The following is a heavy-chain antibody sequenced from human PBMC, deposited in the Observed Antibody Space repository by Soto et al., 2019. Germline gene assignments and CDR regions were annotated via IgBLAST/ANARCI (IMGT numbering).Heavy chain of an antibody. Sequence: GGSLRLSCAASGFTFSSYAMHWVRQAPGKGLEWVAVISYDGSNKYYADSVKGRFTISRDNSKNTLYLQMNSLRAEDTAVYYCARDLRWFTIFGVVRAPAGFDIWGQGTMVTVSS. V-gene: IGHV3-30-3*01. CDR2: ISYDGSNK. D-gene: IGHD3-3*01. CDR3: ARDLRWFTIFGVVRAPAGFDI. J-gene: IGHJ3*02. CDR1: GFTFSSYA.